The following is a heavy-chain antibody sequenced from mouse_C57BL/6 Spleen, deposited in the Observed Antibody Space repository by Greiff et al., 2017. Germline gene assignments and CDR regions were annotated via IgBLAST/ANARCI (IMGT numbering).Heavy chain of an antibody. CDR3: ARDEGDCDYEAWFAY. Sequence: EVKLMESGGGLVKPGGSLKLSCAASGFTFSSYAMPWVRQTPEKRLEWVATISDGGSYTNYPDNVKGRFTISRDTAKNNLYLQMSHLKSEDTAMYYCARDEGDCDYEAWFAYWGQGTLVTVSA. J-gene: IGHJ3*01. CDR1: GFTFSSYA. V-gene: IGHV5-4*03. D-gene: IGHD2-4*01. CDR2: ISDGGSYT.